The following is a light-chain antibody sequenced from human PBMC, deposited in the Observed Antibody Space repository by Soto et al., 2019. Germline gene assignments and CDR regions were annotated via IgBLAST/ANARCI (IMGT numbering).Light chain of an antibody. CDR3: QQRSDRLS. Sequence: EVVLTQSPVTLSLSPGESAALSCRASQSVGSNLAWYQQKRGQAPRLLIYDATERATGIPARFTGSRSGTDFTLSISSLEPDDFAVYYCQQRSDRLSFGGGTVVEI. CDR2: DAT. J-gene: IGKJ4*01. V-gene: IGKV3-11*01. CDR1: QSVGSN.